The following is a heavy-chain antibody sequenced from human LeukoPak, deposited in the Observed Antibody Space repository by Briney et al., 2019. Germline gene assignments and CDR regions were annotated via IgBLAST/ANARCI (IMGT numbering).Heavy chain of an antibody. V-gene: IGHV4-39*01. CDR2: MYYGGST. CDR1: GGSITSSSYY. D-gene: IGHD1-14*01. J-gene: IGHJ6*03. Sequence: SETLSLTCSVSGGSITSSSYYWGWIRQPPGKGLEWIGTMYYGGSTYHSPSLKSRVTISVDTSKNQFSLKVNSVTAADTAVYYCARHNPAGDYYMDVWGKGTTVTVSS. CDR3: ARHNPAGDYYMDV.